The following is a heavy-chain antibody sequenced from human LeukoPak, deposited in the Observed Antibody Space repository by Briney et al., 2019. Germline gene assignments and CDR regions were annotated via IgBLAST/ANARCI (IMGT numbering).Heavy chain of an antibody. J-gene: IGHJ3*02. CDR3: ATSSPDSNYVLDDAFDI. CDR2: INHSGST. Sequence: SETLSLTCAVYGGSFSGYYWSWIRQPPGKGLEWIGEINHSGSTNYNPSLKSRVTISVDTSKNQFSLKLSSVTAADTAMYYCATSSPDSNYVLDDAFDIWGQGTMVTVSS. CDR1: GGSFSGYY. V-gene: IGHV4-34*01. D-gene: IGHD4-11*01.